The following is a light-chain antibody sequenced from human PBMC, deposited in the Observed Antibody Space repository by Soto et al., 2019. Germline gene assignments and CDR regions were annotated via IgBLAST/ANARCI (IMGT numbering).Light chain of an antibody. V-gene: IGKV1-39*01. CDR3: QQSYATPIT. Sequence: DIQMTQSPSSLSASVGDRVTITCRASQRIGSYLNWYQQKPGKAPKLLIYAASNLQSGVPSRFSGIGSGTDSTLTISSLQPEDFATYYCQQSYATPITFGGGTKVDIK. CDR2: AAS. J-gene: IGKJ3*01. CDR1: QRIGSY.